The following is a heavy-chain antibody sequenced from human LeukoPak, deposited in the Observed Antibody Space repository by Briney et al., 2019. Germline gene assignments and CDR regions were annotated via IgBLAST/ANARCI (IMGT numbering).Heavy chain of an antibody. Sequence: GGSLRLSCAASGFSFSNYGMSWVRQAPGKGLEWISSISSSGGSTYYADSVKGRFTVSRDNSKNTLYVQMNSLRAEDTAVYYCATRGLGSTSGAYFFDYWGQGTLVTVSS. CDR3: ATRGLGSTSGAYFFDY. CDR2: ISSSGGST. J-gene: IGHJ4*02. D-gene: IGHD2-2*01. V-gene: IGHV3-23*01. CDR1: GFSFSNYG.